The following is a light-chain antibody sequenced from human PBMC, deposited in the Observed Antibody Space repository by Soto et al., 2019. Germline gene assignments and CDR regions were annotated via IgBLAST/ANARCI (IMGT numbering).Light chain of an antibody. Sequence: QSALTQPASVSGSPGQSITISCTGTSSDVGGYNYVSWYRQHPGKAPKLMIYEVSNRPSGVSNRFSGSKSGTSASLAITGLQAEDEADYYCQSYDSSLSGWVFGGGTKVTVL. V-gene: IGLV2-14*01. CDR1: SSDVGGYNY. CDR3: QSYDSSLSGWV. CDR2: EVS. J-gene: IGLJ3*02.